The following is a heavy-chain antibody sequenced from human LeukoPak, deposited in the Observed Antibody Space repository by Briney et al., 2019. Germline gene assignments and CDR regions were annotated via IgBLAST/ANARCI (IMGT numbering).Heavy chain of an antibody. V-gene: IGHV4-59*08. CDR2: IYYSGST. J-gene: IGHJ6*02. CDR1: GGSISTYY. Sequence: KSSETLSLTCSVSGGSISTYYWSWIRQPPGKGLEWIGFIYYSGSTSYNPSLKSRVTISVDTSKNRFSLNLTSVTAADTAVYYCTRQPYYYYGMDVWGQGTTVTVSS. CDR3: TRQPYYYYGMDV.